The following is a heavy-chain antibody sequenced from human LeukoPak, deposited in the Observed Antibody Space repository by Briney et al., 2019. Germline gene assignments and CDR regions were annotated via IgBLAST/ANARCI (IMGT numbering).Heavy chain of an antibody. CDR1: GFTVSSNY. CDR3: ARVGRGYDYAYYFDY. J-gene: IGHJ4*02. V-gene: IGHV3-53*01. Sequence: PGGSLRLSCAASGFTVSSNYMSWVRQAPGKGLEWVSVIYSGGSTYYADSVKGRFTISRDNSKNTLYLQMNSLRAEDTAVYYCARVGRGYDYAYYFDYWGQGTLVTVSS. D-gene: IGHD5-12*01. CDR2: IYSGGST.